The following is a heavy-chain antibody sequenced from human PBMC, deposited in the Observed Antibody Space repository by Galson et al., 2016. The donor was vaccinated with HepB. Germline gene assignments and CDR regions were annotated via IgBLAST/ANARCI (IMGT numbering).Heavy chain of an antibody. CDR3: ARIQKSHYDFWSGYLYFYGMDV. CDR1: GYTFTSYG. V-gene: IGHV1-18*01. J-gene: IGHJ6*02. CDR2: ISAYIGNT. Sequence: SCKASGYTFTSYGISWVRQAPGQGLEWMGWISAYIGNTNYAQKLQGRVTMTTDTSTSTAYMELRSLRSDDTAVYYCARIQKSHYDFWSGYLYFYGMDVWGQGTTVTVSS. D-gene: IGHD3-3*01.